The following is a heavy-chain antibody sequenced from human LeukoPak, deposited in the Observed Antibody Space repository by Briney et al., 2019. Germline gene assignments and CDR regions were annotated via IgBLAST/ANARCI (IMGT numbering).Heavy chain of an antibody. D-gene: IGHD4-23*01. J-gene: IGHJ4*02. CDR2: IYHSGST. Sequence: SETPSLTCAVSGGSISSGGYSWSWIRQPPGKGLEWIGYIYHSGSTYYNPSLKSRVTISVDRSKNQFSLKLSSVTAADTAVYYCASYGVTVVTRLVFDYWGQGTLVTVSS. V-gene: IGHV4-30-2*01. CDR3: ASYGVTVVTRLVFDY. CDR1: GGSISSGGYS.